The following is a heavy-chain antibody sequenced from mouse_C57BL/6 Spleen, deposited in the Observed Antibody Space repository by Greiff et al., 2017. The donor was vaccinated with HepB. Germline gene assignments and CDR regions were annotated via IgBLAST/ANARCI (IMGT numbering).Heavy chain of an antibody. CDR1: GYTFTSYW. V-gene: IGHV1-55*01. Sequence: QVHVKQPGAELVKPGASVKMSCKASGYTFTSYWITWVKQRPGQGLEWIGDIYPGSGSTNYNEKFKSKATLTVDTSSSTAYMQLSSLTSEDSAVYYCARGGGYYPFDYWGQGTTLTVSS. CDR3: ARGGGYYPFDY. CDR2: IYPGSGST. J-gene: IGHJ2*01. D-gene: IGHD2-3*01.